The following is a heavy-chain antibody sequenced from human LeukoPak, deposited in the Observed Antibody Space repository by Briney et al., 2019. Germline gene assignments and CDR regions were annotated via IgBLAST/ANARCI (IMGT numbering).Heavy chain of an antibody. CDR2: INSDGSST. CDR1: GFTFSSYW. V-gene: IGHV3-74*01. J-gene: IGHJ6*02. CDR3: ARDLSSGWYGPHYYYYYGMDV. D-gene: IGHD6-19*01. Sequence: GGSLRLSCAASGFTFSSYWMHWVRQAPGKGLVWVSRINSDGSSTSYADSVKGRFTISRDNAKNTLYLQMNSLRAEDTAVYYCARDLSSGWYGPHYYYYYGMDVWGQGTTVTVSS.